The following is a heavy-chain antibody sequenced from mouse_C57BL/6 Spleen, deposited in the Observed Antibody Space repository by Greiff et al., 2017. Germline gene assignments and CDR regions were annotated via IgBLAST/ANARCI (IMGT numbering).Heavy chain of an antibody. D-gene: IGHD2-10*02. CDR3: AKEPYGNHWYFDV. Sequence: VQLQQPGAELVRPGTSVKLSCKASGYTFTSYWMHWVKQRPGQGLEWIGVIDPSDSYTNYNQKFKGKATLTVDTSSSTAYMQLSSLTSEDSAVYYCAKEPYGNHWYFDVWGTGTTVTVSS. CDR1: GYTFTSYW. CDR2: IDPSDSYT. J-gene: IGHJ1*03. V-gene: IGHV1-59*01.